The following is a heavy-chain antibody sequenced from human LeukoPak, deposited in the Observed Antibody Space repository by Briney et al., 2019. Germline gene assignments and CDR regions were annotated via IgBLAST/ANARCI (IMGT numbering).Heavy chain of an antibody. CDR2: IYPGDSDT. V-gene: IGHV5-51*01. CDR3: ARIYCTNGVCYYYYYYMDV. Sequence: GESLKISCTVSGYSFSTYWIGWVRQMPGKGLEWMGVIYPGDSDTKYSPSFQGQVTISADKSISTAYLQWSSLKASDTAMYYCARIYCTNGVCYYYYYYMDVWGKGTTVTVSS. J-gene: IGHJ6*03. CDR1: GYSFSTYW. D-gene: IGHD2-8*01.